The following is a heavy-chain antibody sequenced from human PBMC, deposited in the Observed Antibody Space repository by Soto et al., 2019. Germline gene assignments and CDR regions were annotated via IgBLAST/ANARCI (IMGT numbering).Heavy chain of an antibody. Sequence: QVQLVQSGAEVKKPGSSVKVSCKASGGTFSSYAISWVRQAPGQGLEWMGGIIPIFGTANYAQKFQGRVTITADESTSTAYMELSSLRSEDTAVYYCAREKIVVVSDYYYYGMDVWGQGTTVTVSS. J-gene: IGHJ6*02. D-gene: IGHD3-22*01. CDR3: AREKIVVVSDYYYYGMDV. V-gene: IGHV1-69*12. CDR2: IIPIFGTA. CDR1: GGTFSSYA.